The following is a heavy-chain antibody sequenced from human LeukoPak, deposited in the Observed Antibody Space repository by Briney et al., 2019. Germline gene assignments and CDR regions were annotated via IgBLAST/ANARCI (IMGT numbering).Heavy chain of an antibody. CDR2: INHSGST. Sequence: SETLSLTCAVYGGSVSGYYWSWIRQPPGKGLEWIGEINHSGSTNYIPSLKSRVTISVDTSKNQFSLKLSSVTTADTAVYYCAREPITMVQGVFDYWGQGTLVTVSS. CDR3: AREPITMVQGVFDY. V-gene: IGHV4-34*01. D-gene: IGHD3-10*01. CDR1: GGSVSGYY. J-gene: IGHJ4*02.